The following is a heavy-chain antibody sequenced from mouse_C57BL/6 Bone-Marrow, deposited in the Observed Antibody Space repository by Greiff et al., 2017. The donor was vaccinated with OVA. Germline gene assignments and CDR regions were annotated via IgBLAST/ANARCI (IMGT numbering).Heavy chain of an antibody. Sequence: EVHLVESEGGLVQPGSSMKLSCTASGFTFSDYYMAWVRQVPENGLEWVANINYDGSSTYYLDSLKSRFIISRDNAKNILYLQMSSLKSEDTATYYCARGRRLRGAYYFDYWGQGTTLTVSS. CDR2: INYDGSST. D-gene: IGHD2-2*01. CDR3: ARGRRLRGAYYFDY. J-gene: IGHJ2*01. V-gene: IGHV5-16*01. CDR1: GFTFSDYY.